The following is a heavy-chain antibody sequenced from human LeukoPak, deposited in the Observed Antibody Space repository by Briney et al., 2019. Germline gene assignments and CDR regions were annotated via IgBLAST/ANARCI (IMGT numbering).Heavy chain of an antibody. CDR2: INAGNGNT. D-gene: IGHD3-22*01. Sequence: ASVKVSCKASGYTFTSYAMHWVRQAPGQRLEWMGWINAGNGNTKYSQKFQGRVTITRDTSASTAYMELSSLRSEDTAVYYCARVLASYYYDSSGYPEDYWGQGTLVTVSS. J-gene: IGHJ4*02. CDR3: ARVLASYYYDSSGYPEDY. CDR1: GYTFTSYA. V-gene: IGHV1-3*01.